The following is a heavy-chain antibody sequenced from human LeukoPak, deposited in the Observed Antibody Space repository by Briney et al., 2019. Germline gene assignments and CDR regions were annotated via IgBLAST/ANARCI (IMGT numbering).Heavy chain of an antibody. CDR2: FYSDDIT. V-gene: IGHV3-66*01. D-gene: IGHD5-24*01. CDR1: GFTVNSKY. J-gene: IGHJ4*02. Sequence: GGSLRLSCAGSGFTVNSKYMNWVRQAPGKALEWVSIFYSDDITHYTDSVKGRFVISRDNSKNTLYLQMNSLRVDDTAVYYCAMATRWLNFDYWGQGTLVTVSS. CDR3: AMATRWLNFDY.